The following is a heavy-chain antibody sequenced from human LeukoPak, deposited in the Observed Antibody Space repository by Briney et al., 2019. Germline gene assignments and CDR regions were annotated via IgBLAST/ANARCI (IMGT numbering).Heavy chain of an antibody. CDR2: IGSSGTTT. CDR3: ARDARQQLVKRFDY. J-gene: IGHJ4*02. V-gene: IGHV3-48*04. CDR1: GFTFSIYS. Sequence: GGSLRLSCAASGFTFSIYSMNWVRQAPGRGLEWLSYIGSSGTTTYYADSVKGRFTISRDNAKNSLYLQMNSLRAEDTAVYYCARDARQQLVKRFDYWGQGTLVTVSS. D-gene: IGHD6-13*01.